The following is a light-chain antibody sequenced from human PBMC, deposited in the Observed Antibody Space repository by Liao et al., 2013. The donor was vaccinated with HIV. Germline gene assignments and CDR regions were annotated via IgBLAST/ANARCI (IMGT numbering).Light chain of an antibody. V-gene: IGLV3-1*01. CDR2: QDS. Sequence: SYELTQPPSVSVSPGQTASITCSGDKLGNKFASWYQQKPGQSPVLVIYQDSKRPSGIPERFSGSNSGNTATLTISGTQPTDEADYYCQAWDRNTAIFGGGTKLTVL. CDR3: QAWDRNTAI. J-gene: IGLJ2*01. CDR1: KLGNKF.